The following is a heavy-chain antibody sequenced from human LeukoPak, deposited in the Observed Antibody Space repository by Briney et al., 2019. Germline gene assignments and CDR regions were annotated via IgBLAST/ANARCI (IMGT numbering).Heavy chain of an antibody. J-gene: IGHJ4*02. V-gene: IGHV4-59*01. CDR1: GGSISSYY. CDR3: ARGPIATPVVFFDY. CDR2: IYYSGST. Sequence: SETLSLTCTVSGGSISSYYWSWIRQPPGKGLEWIGYIYYSGSTNYNPSLKSRVTISVDTSKNQFSLKLSSVTAADTAVYYCARGPIATPVVFFDYWGQGTLVTVSS. D-gene: IGHD3-22*01.